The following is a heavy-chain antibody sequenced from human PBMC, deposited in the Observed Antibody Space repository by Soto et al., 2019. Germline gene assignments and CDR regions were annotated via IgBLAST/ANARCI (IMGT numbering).Heavy chain of an antibody. D-gene: IGHD3-10*01. J-gene: IGHJ6*03. Sequence: GGSLRLSCAASGFTFSSYSMNWVRQAPGKGLEWVSSISSSSSYIYYADSVKGRFTISRDNAKNSLYLQMNSLRAEDTAVYYFARVGYYGSGSYSVDYYYMDVWGKGTTVTVSS. V-gene: IGHV3-21*01. CDR3: ARVGYYGSGSYSVDYYYMDV. CDR2: ISSSSSYI. CDR1: GFTFSSYS.